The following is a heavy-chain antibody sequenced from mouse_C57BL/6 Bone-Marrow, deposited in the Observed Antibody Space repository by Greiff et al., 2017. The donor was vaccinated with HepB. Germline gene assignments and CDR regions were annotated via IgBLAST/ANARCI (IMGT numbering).Heavy chain of an antibody. V-gene: IGHV14-2*01. CDR3: ARSGGSSYAWFAY. J-gene: IGHJ3*01. D-gene: IGHD1-1*01. Sequence: VQLKESGAELVKPGASVKLSCTASGFNIKDYYMHWVKQRTEQGLEWIGRIDPEDGEPKYAPKFQGKANITADTSSNTAYLQLSSLTSEDTAVYYCARSGGSSYAWFAYWGQGTLVTVSA. CDR1: GFNIKDYY. CDR2: IDPEDGEP.